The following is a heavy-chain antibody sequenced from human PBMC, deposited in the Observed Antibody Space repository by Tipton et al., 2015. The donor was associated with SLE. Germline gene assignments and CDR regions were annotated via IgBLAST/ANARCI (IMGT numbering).Heavy chain of an antibody. J-gene: IGHJ3*02. Sequence: TLSLTCTVSGGSISSYYWSWIRLSPGKGLEWIGDIYTSGSTNYKPSLKSRVTISVDTSKNQLSLNLSSVTAADTAVFYCARHRARNYDFWSGYPNDAFDMWGQGTMVTVSS. CDR1: GGSISSYY. CDR3: ARHRARNYDFWSGYPNDAFDM. D-gene: IGHD3-3*01. V-gene: IGHV4-4*08. CDR2: IYTSGST.